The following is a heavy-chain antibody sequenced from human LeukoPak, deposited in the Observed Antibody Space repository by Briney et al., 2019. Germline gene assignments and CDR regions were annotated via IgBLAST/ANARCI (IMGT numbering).Heavy chain of an antibody. CDR3: ARSPGYCSSTSCSNGELLSDSGVFDY. D-gene: IGHD2-2*03. Sequence: GASVKVSCKASGGTFSSYAISWVRQAPGQGLEWMGGIIPIFGTANYAQKFQGRVTITTDESTSTAYMELSSLRSEDTAVYYCARSPGYCSSTSCSNGELLSDSGVFDYWGQGTLVTVSS. CDR2: IIPIFGTA. V-gene: IGHV1-69*05. CDR1: GGTFSSYA. J-gene: IGHJ4*02.